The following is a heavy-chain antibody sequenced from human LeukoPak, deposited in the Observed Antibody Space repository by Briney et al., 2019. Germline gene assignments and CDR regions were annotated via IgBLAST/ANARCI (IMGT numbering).Heavy chain of an antibody. V-gene: IGHV1-8*03. CDR2: MNPNSGNT. Sequence: ASVKVSCKASGGTFSSYAISWVRQAPGQGLEWMGWMNPNSGNTGYAQKFQGRVTITRNTSISTAYMELSSLRSEDTAVYYCARSAFDIWGQGTVVTVSS. CDR3: ARSAFDI. J-gene: IGHJ3*02. CDR1: GGTFSSYA.